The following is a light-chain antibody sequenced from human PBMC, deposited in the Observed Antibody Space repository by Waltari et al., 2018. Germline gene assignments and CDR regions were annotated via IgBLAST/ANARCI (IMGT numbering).Light chain of an antibody. Sequence: IQMTQSPSSLSASLGDRVTITCRANQSISSYLNWYPQKPGKAPKLLIYAASSLQSGVPSRFSGSGSGTDFTLTIRSLQPEDFATYYCQQSYSTPSFGQGTKLEIK. V-gene: IGKV1-39*01. J-gene: IGKJ2*01. CDR2: AAS. CDR1: QSISSY. CDR3: QQSYSTPS.